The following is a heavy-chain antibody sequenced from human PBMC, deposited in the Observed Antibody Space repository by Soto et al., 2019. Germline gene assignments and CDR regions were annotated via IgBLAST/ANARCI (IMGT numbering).Heavy chain of an antibody. CDR2: IIPIFGTA. Sequence: QVQLVQSGAELKKPGSSVNVSCKASGGTFSSYAISWVRQAPGHGLEWMGGIIPIFGTANYAQKFQGRVTITADESTSTAYMELSSLRSEDTAVYYCAGSISSSSWYLSWFDPWGQGTLVTVSS. CDR3: AGSISSSSWYLSWFDP. J-gene: IGHJ5*02. D-gene: IGHD6-13*01. CDR1: GGTFSSYA. V-gene: IGHV1-69*01.